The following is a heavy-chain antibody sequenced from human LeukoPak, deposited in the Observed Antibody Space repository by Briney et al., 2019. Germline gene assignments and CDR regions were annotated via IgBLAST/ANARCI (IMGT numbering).Heavy chain of an antibody. J-gene: IGHJ5*02. CDR2: IYYNGST. V-gene: IGHV4-39*07. D-gene: IGHD3-9*01. Sequence: SETLSLTCTVSGGSISSSSYYWRWIRQPPGKGLEWIGSIYYNGSTYYNQSLKSRVTISVDTSKSQFSLKLSSVTAADTAVYYCARSYYDILTGYYHLVDWFDPWGQGTLVTVS. CDR3: ARSYYDILTGYYHLVDWFDP. CDR1: GGSISSSSYY.